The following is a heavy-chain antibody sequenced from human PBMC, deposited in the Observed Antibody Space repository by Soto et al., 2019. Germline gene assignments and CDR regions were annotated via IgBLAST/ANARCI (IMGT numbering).Heavy chain of an antibody. D-gene: IGHD3-10*01. J-gene: IGHJ6*02. CDR2: ISPYNGNT. V-gene: IGHV1-18*01. CDR1: GYTFTSYG. Sequence: QVQLVQSGAEVKKPGASVKVSCKASGYTFTSYGISWVRQAPGQGLEWMGWISPYNGNTNYAQKLQGRVTMTTDTSTSTAYMDLRSVRCDDTAVDYCARGIGGWFGVAYFYGMDVCGQGTTVTVSS. CDR3: ARGIGGWFGVAYFYGMDV.